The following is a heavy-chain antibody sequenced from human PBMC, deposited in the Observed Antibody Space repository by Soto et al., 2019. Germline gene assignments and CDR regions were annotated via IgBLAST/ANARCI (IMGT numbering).Heavy chain of an antibody. CDR2: IIPIFGTA. CDR3: ARVAVRGVLTWFDP. J-gene: IGHJ5*02. CDR1: GGTFSSYA. Sequence: GASVKVSCKASGGTFSSYAISWVRQAPGQGLEWMGGIIPIFGTANYAQKFQGRVTITADESTSTAYMELSSLRSEDTAVYYCARVAVRGVLTWFDPWAQGILVTVSS. V-gene: IGHV1-69*13. D-gene: IGHD3-10*01.